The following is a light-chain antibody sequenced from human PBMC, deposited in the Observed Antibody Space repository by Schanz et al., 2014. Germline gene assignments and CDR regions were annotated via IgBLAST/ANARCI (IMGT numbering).Light chain of an antibody. V-gene: IGLV2-14*03. Sequence: QSALTQPASVSGSPGQSITISCTGTSSDVGTYNYVSWYQHHPGKAPKLMIYDVSDRPSGVSNRFSGSKSGNTASLTISGLQAEDEADYYCSSYTGSTSFWVFGGGTKVTVL. CDR2: DVS. J-gene: IGLJ3*02. CDR3: SSYTGSTSFWV. CDR1: SSDVGTYNY.